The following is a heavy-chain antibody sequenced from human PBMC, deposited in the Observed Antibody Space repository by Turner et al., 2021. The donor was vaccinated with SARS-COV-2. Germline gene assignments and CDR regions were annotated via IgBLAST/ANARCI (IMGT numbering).Heavy chain of an antibody. CDR2: INHSGST. Sequence: QVQLQQWGAGLLKPSETLSLTCGVNGGSFIGYYWSWIRQPPGKGLEWVGEINHSGSTKYNPSLKSRVTMSVDTSRNQFSLKLSSVTAADTAVFYCARGSPQGWYVPVFDYWGQGTLVTVSS. D-gene: IGHD6-19*01. J-gene: IGHJ4*02. CDR3: ARGSPQGWYVPVFDY. V-gene: IGHV4-34*01. CDR1: GGSFIGYY.